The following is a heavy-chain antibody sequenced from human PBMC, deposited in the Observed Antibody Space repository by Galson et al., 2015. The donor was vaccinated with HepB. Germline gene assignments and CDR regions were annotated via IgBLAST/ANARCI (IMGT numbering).Heavy chain of an antibody. Sequence: SLRLSCAASGFTFSDYYMSWIRQAPGKGLEWVSYISSSGSTIYYADSVKGRFTISRDNAKNSLYLQMNSLRAEDTAVYYCARDASWYTAFDIWGQGTMVTVSS. CDR2: ISSSGSTI. V-gene: IGHV3-11*01. D-gene: IGHD6-13*01. J-gene: IGHJ3*02. CDR1: GFTFSDYY. CDR3: ARDASWYTAFDI.